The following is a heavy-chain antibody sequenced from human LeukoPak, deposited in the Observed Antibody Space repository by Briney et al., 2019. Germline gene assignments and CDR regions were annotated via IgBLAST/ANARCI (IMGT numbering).Heavy chain of an antibody. CDR3: ANELGYCSSTSCQRAFDI. Sequence: SVKVSCKASGGTFSSYAFSWVRQAPGQGLEWMGGITPILGTSNYAQKFQGRVTITTDESTSTAYMELSSLRSEDTAVYYCANELGYCSSTSCQRAFDIWGQGTMVTVSS. J-gene: IGHJ3*02. CDR1: GGTFSSYA. D-gene: IGHD2-2*01. V-gene: IGHV1-69*05. CDR2: ITPILGTS.